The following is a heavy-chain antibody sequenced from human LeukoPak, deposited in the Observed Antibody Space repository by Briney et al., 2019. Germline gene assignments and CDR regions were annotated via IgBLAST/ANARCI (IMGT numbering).Heavy chain of an antibody. J-gene: IGHJ4*02. Sequence: GGSLRLSCAASGFTFSSYGMHWVRQAPGKGPEWVAVISYDGSNKYYADSVKGRFTISRDNSKNTLYLQMNSLRAEDTAVYYCAKDLSGSYCFWGQGTLVTVSS. V-gene: IGHV3-30*18. CDR2: ISYDGSNK. CDR1: GFTFSSYG. CDR3: AKDLSGSYCF. D-gene: IGHD1-26*01.